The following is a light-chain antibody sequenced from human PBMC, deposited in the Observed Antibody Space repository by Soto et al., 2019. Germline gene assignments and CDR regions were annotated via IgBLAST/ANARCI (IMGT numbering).Light chain of an antibody. CDR1: SSDVGGYNY. V-gene: IGLV2-8*01. CDR3: SSYAGYNILYV. Sequence: QSVLTQPPSASGYPGQSVTISCTGTSSDVGGYNYVSWYQQHPGKAPRLMIYEVSKRPSGVPDRFSGSKSGNTASLTVSGLQAEDEADYYCSSYAGYNILYVFGTGTKLTVL. J-gene: IGLJ1*01. CDR2: EVS.